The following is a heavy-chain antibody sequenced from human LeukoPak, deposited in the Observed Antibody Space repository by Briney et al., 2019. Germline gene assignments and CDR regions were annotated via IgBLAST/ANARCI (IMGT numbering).Heavy chain of an antibody. Sequence: GGSLRLSCAASGFIFDDYGMSWIRQAPGKGLEWVSYISSSGSTIYYADSVKGRFTISRDNAKNSLYLQMNSLRAEDTAVYYCARLGLPYYYDSSGYYPYYYYYMDVWGKGTTVTVSS. CDR3: ARLGLPYYYDSSGYYPYYYYYMDV. V-gene: IGHV3-11*04. D-gene: IGHD3-22*01. CDR1: GFIFDDYG. CDR2: ISSSGSTI. J-gene: IGHJ6*03.